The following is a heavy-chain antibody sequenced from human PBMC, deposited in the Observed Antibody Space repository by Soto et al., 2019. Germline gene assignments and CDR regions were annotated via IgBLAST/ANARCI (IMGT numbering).Heavy chain of an antibody. CDR1: GFTFSSYW. CDR3: ARDNPLYDFWSVSLTY. V-gene: IGHV3-7*01. D-gene: IGHD3-3*01. Sequence: GGSLRLSCAASGFTFSSYWMSWVRQAPGKGLEWVANIKQDGSEKYYVDSVKGRFTISRDNAKNSLYLQMNSLRAEDTAVYYCARDNPLYDFWSVSLTYWGRGTLVTVSS. CDR2: IKQDGSEK. J-gene: IGHJ4*02.